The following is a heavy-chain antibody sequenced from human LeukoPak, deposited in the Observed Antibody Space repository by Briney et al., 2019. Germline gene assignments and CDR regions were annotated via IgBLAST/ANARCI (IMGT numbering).Heavy chain of an antibody. D-gene: IGHD1-7*01. V-gene: IGHV4-34*01. J-gene: IGHJ4*02. Sequence: SETLSLTCAVYGGSFNDYFWSWIRQPPGKGLEWIGEINHSGSTKYTASLKSRVAISVDTSKNQFPLKLNSVTAADTAVYFCARGHLRTGTREFDYWGQGTLVTASS. CDR3: ARGHLRTGTREFDY. CDR2: INHSGST. CDR1: GGSFNDYF.